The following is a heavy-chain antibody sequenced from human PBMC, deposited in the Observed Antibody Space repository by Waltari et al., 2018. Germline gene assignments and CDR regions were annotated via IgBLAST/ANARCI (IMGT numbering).Heavy chain of an antibody. D-gene: IGHD4-17*01. J-gene: IGHJ3*02. CDR2: IYHSGST. Sequence: QVQLQESGPGLVKPSETLSLTCAVSGYSISSGYYWGWIRQPPGKGLEWIGSIYHSGSTYYNPSLKSRVTISVDTSKNQFSLKLSSVTAADTAVYYCATATVTNIGAFDIWGQGTMVTVSS. CDR1: GYSISSGYY. CDR3: ATATVTNIGAFDI. V-gene: IGHV4-38-2*01.